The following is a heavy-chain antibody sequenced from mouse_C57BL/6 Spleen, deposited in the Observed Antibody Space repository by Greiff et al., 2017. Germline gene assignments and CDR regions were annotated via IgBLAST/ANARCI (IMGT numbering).Heavy chain of an antibody. Sequence: EVKLMESGPGLAKPSQTLSLTCSVTGYSITSDYRNWIRKFPGNILEYMGYISYSGSTYYNPSLKRRISITRDTSKNQYYLQLYSVTTEDTATYYGARSSHYYGSSHWYFDVWGTGTTVTVSS. CDR2: ISYSGST. D-gene: IGHD1-1*01. J-gene: IGHJ1*03. V-gene: IGHV3-8*01. CDR1: GYSITSDY. CDR3: ARSSHYYGSSHWYFDV.